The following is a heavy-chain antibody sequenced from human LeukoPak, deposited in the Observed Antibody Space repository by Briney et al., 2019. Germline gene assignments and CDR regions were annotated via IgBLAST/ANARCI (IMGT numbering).Heavy chain of an antibody. CDR2: IYYSGST. V-gene: IGHV4-31*03. Sequence: SETLSLTCTVSSGSISSGGYYWSRIRQHPGKGLEWIGYIYYSGSTYYNPSLKSRVTISVDTSKNQFSLKLSSVTAADTAVYYCARDWVVGTSWFAFHIWGQGTMVTVSS. CDR1: SGSISSGGYY. CDR3: ARDWVVGTSWFAFHI. J-gene: IGHJ3*02. D-gene: IGHD1-26*01.